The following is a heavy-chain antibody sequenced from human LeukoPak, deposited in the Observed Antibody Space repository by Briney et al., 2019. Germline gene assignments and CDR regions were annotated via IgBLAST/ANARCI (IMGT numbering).Heavy chain of an antibody. D-gene: IGHD3-22*01. CDR1: GYSISSGYY. V-gene: IGHV4-38-2*01. J-gene: IGHJ4*02. CDR3: ARGYYYDSSGYLN. CDR2: IYHSGST. Sequence: KPSETLSLTCAVSGYSISSGYYWGWIRQPPGKGLEWIGSIYHSGSTNYNPSLKSRVTISVDTSKNQFSLKLSSVTAADTAVYYCARGYYYDSSGYLNWGQGTLVTVSS.